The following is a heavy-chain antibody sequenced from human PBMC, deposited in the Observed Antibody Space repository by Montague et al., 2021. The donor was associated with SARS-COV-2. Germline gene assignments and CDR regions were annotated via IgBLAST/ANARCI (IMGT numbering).Heavy chain of an antibody. D-gene: IGHD3-22*01. J-gene: IGHJ4*02. Sequence: SLRLSCAASGFTFSSYAMHWVRQAPGKGLEWVAVISYDGSNKYYVDSVKGRFTISRDNSKNTLYLQMNSLRAEDTAVYYCARYYYDSSDHFDYWGQGTLVTVSS. CDR3: ARYYYDSSDHFDY. CDR2: ISYDGSNK. CDR1: GFTFSSYA. V-gene: IGHV3-30*04.